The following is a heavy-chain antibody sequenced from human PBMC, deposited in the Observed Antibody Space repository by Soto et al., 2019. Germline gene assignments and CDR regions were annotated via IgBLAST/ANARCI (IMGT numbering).Heavy chain of an antibody. V-gene: IGHV3-30-3*01. D-gene: IGHD3-3*02. CDR1: GFTFSSYA. Sequence: GGSLRLSCAASGFTFSSYAMHWVRQAPGKGLEWVAVISYDGSNKYYADSVKGRFTISRDNSKNTLYLQMNSLRAEDTAVYYCARDIRIFGVAPFDYWGQGTLVTVSS. CDR2: ISYDGSNK. J-gene: IGHJ4*02. CDR3: ARDIRIFGVAPFDY.